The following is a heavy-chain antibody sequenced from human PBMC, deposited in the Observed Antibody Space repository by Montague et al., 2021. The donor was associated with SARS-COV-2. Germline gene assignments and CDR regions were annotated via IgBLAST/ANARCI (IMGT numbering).Heavy chain of an antibody. V-gene: IGHV4-39*01. J-gene: IGHJ3*02. D-gene: IGHD4-17*01. CDR1: GGSIRTSSYY. CDR3: AMRGGALDAFDI. Sequence: SETLSLTCTVSGGSIRTSSYYWGWIRQPPGKGLDWIGSIYYSGSTYYNPSLKSRVTISVDTSKNQFSLKLSSVTAAETAVYYCAMRGGALDAFDIWGQGTMVIVSS. CDR2: IYYSGST.